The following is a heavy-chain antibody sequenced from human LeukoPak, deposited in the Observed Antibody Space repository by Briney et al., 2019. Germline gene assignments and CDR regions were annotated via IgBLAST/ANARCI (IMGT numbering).Heavy chain of an antibody. CDR2: XXXXXST. J-gene: IGHJ4*02. D-gene: IGHD5-18*01. CDR3: ARGGGXSYANGYFDY. Sequence: PSETLXLTCAVYGGSFSGYYWXXXXXXPGXXXXXXXEXXXXXSTNYNPSLKXXXXXXVDXSKNQFSLKLSSVTAADTAVYYCARGGGXSYANGYFDYWGQGTLVTVSS. CDR1: GGSFSGYY. V-gene: IGHV4-34*01.